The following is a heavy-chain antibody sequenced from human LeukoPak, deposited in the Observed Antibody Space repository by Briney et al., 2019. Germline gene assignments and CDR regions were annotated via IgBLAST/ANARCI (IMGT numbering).Heavy chain of an antibody. CDR2: ISSSGSTI. D-gene: IGHD3-10*01. V-gene: IGHV3-11*01. Sequence: GGSLRLSCAASGFTFSDYYMSWIRQAPGKGLGWVSYISSSGSTIYYADSVKGRFTISRDNSKNTLYLQMNSLRAEDTAVYYCAKDNSGSYYYYYYGMDVWGQGTTVTVSS. J-gene: IGHJ6*02. CDR1: GFTFSDYY. CDR3: AKDNSGSYYYYYYGMDV.